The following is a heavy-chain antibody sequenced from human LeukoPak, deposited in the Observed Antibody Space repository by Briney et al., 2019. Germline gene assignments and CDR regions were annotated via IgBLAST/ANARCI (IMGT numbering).Heavy chain of an antibody. CDR2: IYYSGST. J-gene: IGHJ5*02. Sequence: SETLSLTCTVSGGSISSSSYYWGWIRQPPGKGLEWIGSIYYSGSTYYNPSLKSRVTISVDTSKNQFSLKLSSVTAADTAVYYCARAYRRVCSGGSCYSNWFDPWGQGTLVTVSS. V-gene: IGHV4-39*07. D-gene: IGHD2-15*01. CDR3: ARAYRRVCSGGSCYSNWFDP. CDR1: GGSISSSSYY.